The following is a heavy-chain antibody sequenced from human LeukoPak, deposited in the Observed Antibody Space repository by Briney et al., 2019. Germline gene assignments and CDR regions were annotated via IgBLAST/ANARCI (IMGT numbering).Heavy chain of an antibody. Sequence: SVKVSCKASGGTFSSYAISWVRQAPGQGLEWMGRIIPIFGTANYAQKFQGRITITTDESTSTAYMELSSLRSEDTAVYYCAREGTGTTPHPYYYYYMDVWGKGTTVTVSS. CDR1: GGTFSSYA. CDR2: IIPIFGTA. V-gene: IGHV1-69*05. D-gene: IGHD1-7*01. CDR3: AREGTGTTPHPYYYYYMDV. J-gene: IGHJ6*03.